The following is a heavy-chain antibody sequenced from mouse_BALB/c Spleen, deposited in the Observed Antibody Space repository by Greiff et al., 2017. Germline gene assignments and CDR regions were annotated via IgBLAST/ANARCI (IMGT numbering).Heavy chain of an antibody. V-gene: IGHV1S53*03. D-gene: IGHD2-4*01. CDR2: ISPGNGDI. CDR3: KGGYDYDEYFDV. CDR1: GYTFTDHA. J-gene: IGHJ1*01. Sequence: QVQLQQSDTELVKPGASVKISCKASGYTFTDHAIHWVKQRPEQGLEWIGYISPGNGDIKYNEKFKGKATLTADKSSSTAYMQLNSLTSEDSAVYFCKGGYDYDEYFDVWGAGTTVTVSS.